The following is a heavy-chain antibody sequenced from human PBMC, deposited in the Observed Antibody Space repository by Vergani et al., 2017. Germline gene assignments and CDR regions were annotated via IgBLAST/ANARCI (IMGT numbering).Heavy chain of an antibody. CDR2: ISSSGSTI. CDR3: ARGDFWSGYYKDAFDI. V-gene: IGHV3-11*01. Sequence: QVQLQESGPGLVKPSETLSLTCAASGFTFSDYYMSWIRQAPGKGLEWVSYISSSGSTIYYADSVKGRFTISRDNAKNSLYLQMNSLRAEDTAVYYCARGDFWSGYYKDAFDIWGQGTMVTVSS. CDR1: GFTFSDYY. D-gene: IGHD3-3*01. J-gene: IGHJ3*02.